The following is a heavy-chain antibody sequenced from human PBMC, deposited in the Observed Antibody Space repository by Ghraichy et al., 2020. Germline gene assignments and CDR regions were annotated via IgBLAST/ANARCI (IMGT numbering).Heavy chain of an antibody. Sequence: GGSLRLSCAASGFSFSTYAMSWVRQAPGKGLEWVSAIGGSGRNTYYADSVKGRFTISRDNSNNTLFLQMNSLRAEDTAVYYCAKDLGGGSWYELEYWGQGTLVTVSS. D-gene: IGHD6-13*01. J-gene: IGHJ4*02. CDR2: IGGSGRNT. CDR1: GFSFSTYA. CDR3: AKDLGGGSWYELEY. V-gene: IGHV3-23*01.